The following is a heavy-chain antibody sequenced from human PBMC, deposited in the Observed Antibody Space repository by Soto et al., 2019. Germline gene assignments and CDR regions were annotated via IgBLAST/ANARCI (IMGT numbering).Heavy chain of an antibody. V-gene: IGHV5-10-1*01. D-gene: IGHD1-7*01. J-gene: IGHJ4*02. CDR2: IDPSDSYI. CDR3: AIPLARTTPFDY. CDR1: GYTFTNYY. Sequence: PGASLKISCQASGYTFTNYYIAWVRQVPGKGLEWMGRIDPSDSYIKYSPSFEGHVTMSVDKSISTAFLQWSRLEASDTAMYFCAIPLARTTPFDYWGQGSLVTVPS.